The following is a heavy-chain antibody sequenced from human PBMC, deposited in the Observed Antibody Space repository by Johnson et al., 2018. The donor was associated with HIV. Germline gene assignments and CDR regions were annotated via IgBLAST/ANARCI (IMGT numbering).Heavy chain of an antibody. CDR2: IYSGGST. CDR3: AKRYSGSLRDAFDI. V-gene: IGHV3-66*02. Sequence: VQLVESGGGLVQPGGSLRLSCAASGFTVSSNYMSWVRQAPGKGLEWVSVIYSGGSTYSADSVKGRFTISRDKSKNTLYLQMNSLRIEDTAVYYCAKRYSGSLRDAFDIWGQGTMVTVSS. J-gene: IGHJ3*02. D-gene: IGHD1-26*01. CDR1: GFTVSSNY.